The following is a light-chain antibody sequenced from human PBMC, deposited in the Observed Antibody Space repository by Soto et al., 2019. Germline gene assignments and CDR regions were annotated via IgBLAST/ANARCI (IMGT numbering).Light chain of an antibody. Sequence: QSVLAQPASMSGSPGQSITISCTGSGSDIATFNYVSWYQQYPGKAPKLLIYQVTSRASGVSHRFSGSKSGNMAALTISGLQPEDEAEYYCNSYSSTSFYVFGTGTKVTVL. CDR3: NSYSSTSFYV. CDR2: QVT. J-gene: IGLJ1*01. V-gene: IGLV2-14*01. CDR1: GSDIATFNY.